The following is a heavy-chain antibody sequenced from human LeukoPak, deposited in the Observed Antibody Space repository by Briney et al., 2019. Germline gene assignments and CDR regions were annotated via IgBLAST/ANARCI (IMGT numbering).Heavy chain of an antibody. Sequence: SETMSLTCAVYGGSFSGYYWSWIRQPPGKGLEWIGYIYYSGSTNYNPSLKSRVTISVDTSKNQFSLKLSSVTAADTAVYYCARDYYYDSRFDPWGQGTLVTVSS. CDR3: ARDYYYDSRFDP. J-gene: IGHJ5*02. CDR1: GGSFSGYY. V-gene: IGHV4-59*01. CDR2: IYYSGST. D-gene: IGHD3-22*01.